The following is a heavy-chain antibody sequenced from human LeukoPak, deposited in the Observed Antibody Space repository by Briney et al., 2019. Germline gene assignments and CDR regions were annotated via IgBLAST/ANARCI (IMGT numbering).Heavy chain of an antibody. D-gene: IGHD1-26*01. CDR1: GDSISGYY. V-gene: IGHV4-59*01. J-gene: IGHJ5*02. Sequence: SETLSLTCTVSGDSISGYYWSWIRQPPGKGLDSIGYIYYNGNTNYNPSLKSRVTISIDTSNNQFSLHLRSVTAADTAVYYCARGPWGYSGSSRGFDPWGQGMLATVSS. CDR2: IYYNGNT. CDR3: ARGPWGYSGSSRGFDP.